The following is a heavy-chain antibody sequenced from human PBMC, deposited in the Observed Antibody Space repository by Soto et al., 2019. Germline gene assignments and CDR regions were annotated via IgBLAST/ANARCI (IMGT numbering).Heavy chain of an antibody. CDR2: VYYSGRT. J-gene: IGHJ3*01. CDR3: ARRHYDIMTGYSTDAFDF. V-gene: IGHV4-59*11. Sequence: QVQLQESGPGLVQPSETLSLTCTVSGGSISNHYWNWIRQPPGKGLEWIGYVYYSGRTKYNPSLKSRVTISVDTSKHQVSLKLTSVTAADTAVYYCARRHYDIMTGYSTDAFDFWGQGTLVTVSS. CDR1: GGSISNHY. D-gene: IGHD3-9*01.